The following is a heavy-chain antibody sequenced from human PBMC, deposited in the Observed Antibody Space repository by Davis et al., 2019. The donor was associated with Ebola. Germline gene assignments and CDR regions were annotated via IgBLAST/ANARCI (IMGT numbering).Heavy chain of an antibody. CDR3: AKRVVVIGTEYFDY. J-gene: IGHJ4*02. Sequence: GESLKISCAASGFTFSSYAMSWVRQAPGKGLEWVSAISGSGGSTYCADSVKGRFTSSRDNSKNTLYLQMKCLRAEDTAVYYCAKRVVVIGTEYFDYWGQGTLVTVSS. D-gene: IGHD3-22*01. CDR2: ISGSGGST. V-gene: IGHV3-23*01. CDR1: GFTFSSYA.